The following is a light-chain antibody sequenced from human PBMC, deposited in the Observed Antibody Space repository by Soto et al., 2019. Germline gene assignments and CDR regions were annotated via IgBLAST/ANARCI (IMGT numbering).Light chain of an antibody. Sequence: DIMMTQSPDSLAMSLGERATINCRSSQSILFPSNNKNYLAWYQQKPGQPPKLLIYWASTRESGVPDRFSGSGSGTDFTLTISSLQAEDVAVYYCQQYYSAPWMFGQGTKVEIK. CDR2: WAS. CDR1: QSILFPSNNKNY. CDR3: QQYYSAPWM. V-gene: IGKV4-1*01. J-gene: IGKJ1*01.